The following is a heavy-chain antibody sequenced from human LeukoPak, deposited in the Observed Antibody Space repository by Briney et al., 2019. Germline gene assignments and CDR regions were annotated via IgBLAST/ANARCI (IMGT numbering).Heavy chain of an antibody. CDR2: IYYSGST. CDR1: GASVSSASY. J-gene: IGHJ3*02. V-gene: IGHV4-61*01. Sequence: SETLSLTCTVSGASVSSASYWSWIRQPPGKGLEWIGYIYYSGSTNYNPSLKSRVTISVDTSKNQFSLKLSSVTAADTAVYYCARGHRYGVDAFDIWGQGTMVTVSS. CDR3: ARGHRYGVDAFDI. D-gene: IGHD3-9*01.